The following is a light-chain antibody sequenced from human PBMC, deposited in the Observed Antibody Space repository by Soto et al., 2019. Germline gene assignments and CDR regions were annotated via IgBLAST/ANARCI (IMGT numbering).Light chain of an antibody. CDR1: QSVGSS. J-gene: IGKJ4*01. Sequence: EVVLTQSPATLSLSPGERATLSCRASQSVGSSLAWYQQKPSQAPRLLIYVASNMATGIPARFRGSGSGTDFTLTISRLEPEDFAVYYCQQRSNWPLTFGGGTKVEIK. CDR3: QQRSNWPLT. V-gene: IGKV3-11*01. CDR2: VAS.